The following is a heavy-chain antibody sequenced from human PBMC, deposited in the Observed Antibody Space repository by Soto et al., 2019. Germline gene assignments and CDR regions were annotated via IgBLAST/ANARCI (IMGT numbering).Heavy chain of an antibody. CDR2: TYYTGIT. D-gene: IGHD1-26*01. CDR3: ARGTWELTVFDY. J-gene: IGHJ4*02. CDR1: GGSITSGGYY. Sequence: PSETLSLTSDVSGGSITSGGYYWRLIRQHPVKGLEWIGYTYYTGITYYNPSLKSRVTISVDRSKNQFSLKLSSVTAADTAVYYCARGTWELTVFDYWGQGTLVTVSS. V-gene: IGHV4-31*11.